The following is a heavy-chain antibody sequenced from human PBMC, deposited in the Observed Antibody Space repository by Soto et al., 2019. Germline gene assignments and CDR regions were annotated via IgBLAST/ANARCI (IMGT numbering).Heavy chain of an antibody. D-gene: IGHD2-15*01. CDR2: ISYDGSNK. Sequence: QVQLVESGGGVVQPGRSLRLSCAASGFTFSSYAMHWVRQAPGKGLEWVAVISYDGSNKYYADSVKGRFTISRDNSKNTLYLQMNSQRAEDTAVYYCVFSPWGWGVVVAAEYYFDYWGQGTLVTVSS. J-gene: IGHJ4*02. CDR3: VFSPWGWGVVVAAEYYFDY. CDR1: GFTFSSYA. V-gene: IGHV3-30-3*01.